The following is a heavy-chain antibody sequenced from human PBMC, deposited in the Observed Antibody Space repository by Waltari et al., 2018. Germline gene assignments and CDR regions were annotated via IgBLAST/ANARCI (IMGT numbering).Heavy chain of an antibody. CDR2: IYYSGTT. V-gene: IGHV4-59*04. CDR3: ALRIAVAAQGGNFDY. Sequence: QVQLQESGPGLVKPSETLSLTCTVSGGSISSYYWSWIRQPPGKGLEWIGYIYYSGTTFYNPSLKSRVTISVDTSKNQFSLKLSSVTAADTAVYYCALRIAVAAQGGNFDYWGQGTLVTVSS. D-gene: IGHD6-19*01. CDR1: GGSISSYY. J-gene: IGHJ4*02.